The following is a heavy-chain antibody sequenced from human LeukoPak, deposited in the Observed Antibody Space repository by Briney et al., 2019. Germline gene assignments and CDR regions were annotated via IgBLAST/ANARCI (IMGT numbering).Heavy chain of an antibody. CDR3: ARELDTAMVTYYFDY. CDR1: GGSISSGSYY. D-gene: IGHD5-18*01. CDR2: IYTSGST. J-gene: IGHJ4*02. V-gene: IGHV4-61*02. Sequence: PSQTLSLTCTVSGGSISSGSYYWSWIRQPDGKGLEWIGRIYTSGSTNYNPSLKSRVTISVDTSKNQFSLKLSSVTAADTAVYYCARELDTAMVTYYFDYWGQGTLVTVSS.